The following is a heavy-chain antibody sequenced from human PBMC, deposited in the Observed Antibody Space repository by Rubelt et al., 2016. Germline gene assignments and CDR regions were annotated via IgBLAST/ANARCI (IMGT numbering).Heavy chain of an antibody. CDR2: IIPILGIA. Sequence: QVQLVQSGAEVKKPGSSVKVSCKASGGTFSSYAISWVRQAPGQGLEWMGRIIPILGIANYAQKFQGRVTITADKSTSTAVMELSSLRSEDTAVYYCASSLPNLFGIAARDYYYYYGMDVWGQGTTVTVSS. CDR1: GGTFSSYA. V-gene: IGHV1-69*04. CDR3: ASSLPNLFGIAARDYYYYYGMDV. J-gene: IGHJ6*02. D-gene: IGHD6-6*01.